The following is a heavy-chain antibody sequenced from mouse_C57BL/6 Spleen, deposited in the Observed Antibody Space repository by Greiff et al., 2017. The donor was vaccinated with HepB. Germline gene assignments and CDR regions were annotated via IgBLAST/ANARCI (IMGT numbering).Heavy chain of an antibody. D-gene: IGHD1-1*01. CDR1: GYTFTSYW. J-gene: IGHJ4*01. CDR3: ARGRITTVVARGYYAMDY. V-gene: IGHV1-53*01. Sequence: QVQLQQPGTELVKPGASVKLSCKASGYTFTSYWMPWVKQRPGQGLEWIGNINPSNGGTNYNEKFKSKATLTVDKSSSTAYMQLSSLTSEDSAVYYCARGRITTVVARGYYAMDYWGQGTSVTVSS. CDR2: INPSNGGT.